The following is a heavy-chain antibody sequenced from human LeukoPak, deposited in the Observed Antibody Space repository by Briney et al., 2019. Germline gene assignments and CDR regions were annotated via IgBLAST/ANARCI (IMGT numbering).Heavy chain of an antibody. Sequence: GGSLRLSCVASGVVFNSYEMSWVRQAPGKGLEWLSYITGRGDTIYYADSVRGRFTISRDNAKLSLFLQMNTLRAEDTALYYCARSLGPTKPFDFWGKGTPVTVSS. CDR2: ITGRGDTI. CDR3: ARSLGPTKPFDF. CDR1: GVVFNSYE. D-gene: IGHD5-24*01. J-gene: IGHJ4*02. V-gene: IGHV3-48*03.